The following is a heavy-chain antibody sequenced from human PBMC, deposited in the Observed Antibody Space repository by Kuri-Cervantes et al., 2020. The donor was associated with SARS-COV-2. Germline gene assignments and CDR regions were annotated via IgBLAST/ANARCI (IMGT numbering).Heavy chain of an antibody. Sequence: GGSLRLSCAASGFTFDDYAMHWVRQAPGKGLEWVSGISWNSGSIGYADSVKGRFTISRDNAKNSLYLQMNSLRAEDTALYHCARGAHYYDSSSYPEWFDPWGQGTLVTVSS. CDR1: GFTFDDYA. D-gene: IGHD3-22*01. J-gene: IGHJ5*02. CDR3: ARGAHYYDSSSYPEWFDP. CDR2: ISWNSGSI. V-gene: IGHV3-9*01.